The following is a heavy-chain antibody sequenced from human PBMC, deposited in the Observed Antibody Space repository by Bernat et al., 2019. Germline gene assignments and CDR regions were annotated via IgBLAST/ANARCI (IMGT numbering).Heavy chain of an antibody. Sequence: QVQLVQSGAEVKKPGSSVKVSCKASGGTFSSYAISWVRQAPGQGLEWMGGIIPIFGTANYAQKFQGRVTITADESTSTAYMELSSLRSEDTAVYYCARAPYYYDSSGPGWEGGMDVWGQGTTVTVSS. J-gene: IGHJ6*02. D-gene: IGHD3-22*01. V-gene: IGHV1-69*01. CDR2: IIPIFGTA. CDR1: GGTFSSYA. CDR3: ARAPYYYDSSGPGWEGGMDV.